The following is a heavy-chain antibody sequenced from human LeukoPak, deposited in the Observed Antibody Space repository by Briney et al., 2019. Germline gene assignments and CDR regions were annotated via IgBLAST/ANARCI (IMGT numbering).Heavy chain of an antibody. Sequence: SETLSLTCTVSGGSISYDYWSWIRQSPGKRLEWIGYIHYSGATNYSPSLKSRVTISVDTSKNQFSLKLSSVTAADTALYYCATLRGASTAVFDSWGQGALVTDSS. CDR3: ATLRGASTAVFDS. J-gene: IGHJ4*02. CDR1: GGSISYDY. D-gene: IGHD2-21*02. CDR2: IHYSGAT. V-gene: IGHV4-59*08.